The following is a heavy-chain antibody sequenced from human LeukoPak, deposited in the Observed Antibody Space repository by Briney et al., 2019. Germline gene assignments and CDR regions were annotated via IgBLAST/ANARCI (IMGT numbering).Heavy chain of an antibody. J-gene: IGHJ4*02. D-gene: IGHD6-6*01. Sequence: PSETLSLTCTVSGGSISSYYWGWIRQPAGKGLEWIGRIYTSGSTNYNPSLKSRVTMSVDTSKNQFSLKLSSVTAADTAVYYCARVAYSSSSSYFDYWGQGTLVTVSS. CDR3: ARVAYSSSSSYFDY. V-gene: IGHV4-4*07. CDR1: GGSISSYY. CDR2: IYTSGST.